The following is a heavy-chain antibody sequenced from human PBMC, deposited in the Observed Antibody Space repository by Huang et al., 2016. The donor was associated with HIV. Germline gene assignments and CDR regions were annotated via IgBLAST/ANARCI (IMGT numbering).Heavy chain of an antibody. CDR3: ARGQGGYYYYMDV. CDR2: INHSERT. J-gene: IGHJ6*03. CDR1: GGSFSGYY. Sequence: QVQLQQWGAGLLRPSETLSLTCAVYGGSFSGYYGTWIRQPPGKGLEWIGEINHSERTNYNPSLKSRVTISVDTSRNQFSLTLTSVTAADTAVYYCARGQGGYYYYMDVWGKGTTVTVSS. V-gene: IGHV4-34*01.